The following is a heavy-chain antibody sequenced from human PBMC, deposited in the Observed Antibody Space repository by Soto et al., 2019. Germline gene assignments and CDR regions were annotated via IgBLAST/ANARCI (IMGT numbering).Heavy chain of an antibody. V-gene: IGHV1-18*01. J-gene: IGHJ6*02. Sequence: QVQLVQSRGEVKKPGASVKVSCKTSGYSFTTYGISWVRQAPGQGLEWMGWISGYNGNTNYAQNLQGRVTMTTDTPTSTAYMELRSLRSDDTAVYYCAREGPAPYDYNGMDVWGQGSTVTVSS. CDR3: AREGPAPYDYNGMDV. CDR2: ISGYNGNT. CDR1: GYSFTTYG.